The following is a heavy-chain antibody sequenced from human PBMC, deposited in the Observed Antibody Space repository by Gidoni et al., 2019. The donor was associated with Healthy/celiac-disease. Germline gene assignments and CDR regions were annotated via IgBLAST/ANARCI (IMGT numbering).Heavy chain of an antibody. J-gene: IGHJ4*02. CDR2: ISYDGSNK. CDR1: GFTFSSYA. CDR3: ARWDSGTRGIFDY. V-gene: IGHV3-30-3*01. D-gene: IGHD1-26*01. Sequence: QVQLVESGGGVVQPGRSLRLSCAASGFTFSSYAMHWVRQAPGKGLEWVAVISYDGSNKYYADSVKGRFTISRDNSKNTLYLQMNSLRAEDTAVYYCARWDSGTRGIFDYWGQGTLVTVSS.